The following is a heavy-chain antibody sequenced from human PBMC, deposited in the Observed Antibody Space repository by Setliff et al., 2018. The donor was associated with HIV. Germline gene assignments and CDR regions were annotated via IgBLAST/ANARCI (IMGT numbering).Heavy chain of an antibody. Sequence: GGSLRLSCVASGFSFSAYGMYWIRQAPGKGLEWVAFIWYDGSKKYYADSVKGRFTISRDNAKNSVYLQVNSLRVEDTAMYYCAKNPKYISGWFQYYFDYWGQGALVTVSS. V-gene: IGHV3-30*02. D-gene: IGHD6-19*01. CDR1: GFSFSAYG. J-gene: IGHJ4*02. CDR3: AKNPKYISGWFQYYFDY. CDR2: IWYDGSKK.